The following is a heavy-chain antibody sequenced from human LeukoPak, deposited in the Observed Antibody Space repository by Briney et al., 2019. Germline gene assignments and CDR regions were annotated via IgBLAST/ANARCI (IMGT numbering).Heavy chain of an antibody. Sequence: SETLSLTCTVSGGSISSYYWSWIRQPPGKGLEWIGYMYYSGSTNYNPSLKSRVTISVGTSKNQFSLKLSSVTAADTAVVYFSRGLTHLREYSGYDQGNHYYYYYYMDVWGKGTTVTVSS. V-gene: IGHV4-59*01. CDR2: MYYSGST. CDR1: GGSISSYY. CDR3: SRGLTHLREYSGYDQGNHYYYYYYMDV. J-gene: IGHJ6*03. D-gene: IGHD5-12*01.